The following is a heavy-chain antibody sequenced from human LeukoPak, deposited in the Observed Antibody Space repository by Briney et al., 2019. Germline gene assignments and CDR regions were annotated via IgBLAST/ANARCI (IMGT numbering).Heavy chain of an antibody. Sequence: GGSLRLSCAASGFTFSSYWMSWVRQTPGKGLEWVANIKQDGSEKYYVDSVKGRFTISRDNAKNSLYLQMNSLRAEDTAVYYCARDQPLSTGTTSHYYYYGMDVWGQGTTVTVSS. J-gene: IGHJ6*02. CDR2: IKQDGSEK. V-gene: IGHV3-7*01. CDR3: ARDQPLSTGTTSHYYYYGMDV. D-gene: IGHD1-1*01. CDR1: GFTFSSYW.